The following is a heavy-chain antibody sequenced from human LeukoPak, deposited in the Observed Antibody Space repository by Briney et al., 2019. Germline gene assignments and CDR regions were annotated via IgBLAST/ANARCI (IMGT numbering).Heavy chain of an antibody. CDR2: INPDSGYT. J-gene: IGHJ3*02. Sequence: ASVKVSCKASGGTFSSYAISWVRQAPGQGLEWMGWINPDSGYTNYAQKFQGRVTMTRDTSINTAYMELSRLTSDDTAVYYCARPHSSAALDAFDIWGQGTMVTVSS. CDR1: GGTFSSYA. D-gene: IGHD3-22*01. V-gene: IGHV1-2*02. CDR3: ARPHSSAALDAFDI.